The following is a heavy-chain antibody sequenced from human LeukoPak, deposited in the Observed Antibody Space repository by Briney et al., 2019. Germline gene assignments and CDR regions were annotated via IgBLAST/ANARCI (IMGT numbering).Heavy chain of an antibody. Sequence: GGSLRLSCAASGFPYSSYSLNWVRQAPGKGLEWVSSISSSSSYIYYADSVKGRFTISRDNAKNSLYLQMNSLIAEDTAVYYCAREADSNWNEFYYYYMDVWGKGTTVTVSS. V-gene: IGHV3-21*01. D-gene: IGHD1-1*01. J-gene: IGHJ6*03. CDR3: AREADSNWNEFYYYYMDV. CDR2: ISSSSSYI. CDR1: GFPYSSYS.